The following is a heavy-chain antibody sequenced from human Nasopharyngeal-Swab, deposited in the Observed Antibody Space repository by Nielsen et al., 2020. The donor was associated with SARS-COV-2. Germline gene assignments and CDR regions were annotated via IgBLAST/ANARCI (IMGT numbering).Heavy chain of an antibody. CDR1: GFTFSSYG. Sequence: GGSLRLSCAASGFTFSSYGMHWVRQAPGKGLEWVAVISYDGSNKYYADSVKGRFTISRDNSKNTLYLQMNSLRAEDTAVYYCARALLWFGESILDDAFDIWGQGTTVTVSS. CDR3: ARALLWFGESILDDAFDI. CDR2: ISYDGSNK. J-gene: IGHJ3*02. D-gene: IGHD3-10*01. V-gene: IGHV3-30*19.